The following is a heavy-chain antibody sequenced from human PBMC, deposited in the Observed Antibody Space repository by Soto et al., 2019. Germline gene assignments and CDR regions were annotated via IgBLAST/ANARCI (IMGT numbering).Heavy chain of an antibody. CDR2: IKYDGSEV. CDR1: GFTFSSSW. J-gene: IGHJ5*02. V-gene: IGHV3-7*01. Sequence: EVQLVESGGGLVQPGGSLRLTCTASGFTFSSSWMAWVRQAPGKGLEWVGNIKYDGSEVYYLDSVRGRFTISRDSAWKSLYLQVNSLRAEDTAVYYCAGIQNNWFDPWGQGTLVAVSS. CDR3: AGIQNNWFDP.